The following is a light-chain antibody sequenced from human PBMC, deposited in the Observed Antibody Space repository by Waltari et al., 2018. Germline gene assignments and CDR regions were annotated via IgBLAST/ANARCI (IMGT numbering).Light chain of an antibody. CDR2: LGS. Sequence: DIVMTQSLLSLPVTPGEPASISCRSTQSLLHSSGNNFLDWYLQKPGQSPQLLIYLGSNRASGVPDRFSGSGSGTDFTLKISRVEAEDVGVYYCMQALQTPFTFGPGTKVDIK. V-gene: IGKV2-28*01. CDR3: MQALQTPFT. CDR1: QSLLHSSGNNF. J-gene: IGKJ3*01.